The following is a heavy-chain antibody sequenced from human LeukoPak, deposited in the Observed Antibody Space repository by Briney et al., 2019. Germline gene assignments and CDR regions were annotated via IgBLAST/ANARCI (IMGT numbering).Heavy chain of an antibody. D-gene: IGHD1-7*01. Sequence: GGSLRLSCAASGFTFSSYGMSWVRQAPGKGLEWVSAISGSGGSTYYADSVKGRFTISRDNSKNTLYLQMNSLRAEDTAVYFCARTTSMTYVGDAFDIWGQGTMVTVSS. CDR1: GFTFSSYG. J-gene: IGHJ3*02. V-gene: IGHV3-23*01. CDR3: ARTTSMTYVGDAFDI. CDR2: ISGSGGST.